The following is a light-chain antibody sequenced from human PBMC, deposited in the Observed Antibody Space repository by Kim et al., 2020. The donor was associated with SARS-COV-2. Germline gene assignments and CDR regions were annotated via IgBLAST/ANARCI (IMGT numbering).Light chain of an antibody. CDR3: ATWDSSLNGDVI. CDR1: SSNIGKND. J-gene: IGLJ2*01. V-gene: IGLV1-51*01. Sequence: KVTISCSGSSSNIGKNDVSWYKQFPGTAPKLLVYDNNKRPSGIPDRISGSKSGTSATLGITGLQTGDEADYYCATWDSSLNGDVIVGGGTQLTVL. CDR2: DNN.